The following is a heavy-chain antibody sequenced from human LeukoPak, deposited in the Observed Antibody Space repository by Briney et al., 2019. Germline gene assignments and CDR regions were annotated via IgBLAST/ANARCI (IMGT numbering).Heavy chain of an antibody. V-gene: IGHV1-24*01. J-gene: IGHJ3*02. D-gene: IGHD1-26*01. CDR2: FDPEDGET. CDR1: GYTLTELS. CDR3: AGTVGATPFDI. Sequence: ASVKVSCKVSGYTLTELSMHWVRQAPGKGLEWMGGFDPEDGETIYAQKFQGRVTMTEDTSTDTAYMELSSLGSEDTGVYYCAGTVGATPFDIWGQGTMVTVSS.